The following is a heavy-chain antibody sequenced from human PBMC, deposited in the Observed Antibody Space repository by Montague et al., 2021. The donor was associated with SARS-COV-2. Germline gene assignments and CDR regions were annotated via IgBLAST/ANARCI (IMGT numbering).Heavy chain of an antibody. D-gene: IGHD1-26*01. CDR1: GGSFSGYY. Sequence: SETLSLTCAVYGGSFSGYYWTWIRQSPRKGLEWIGEINHSGSTNYNPSLKSRVTISVDTSKNQFSLKLSSVTAADTAVYYCARLSSDIGGYFWFDPWGQGTLVSVSS. J-gene: IGHJ5*02. V-gene: IGHV4-34*01. CDR2: INHSGST. CDR3: ARLSSDIGGYFWFDP.